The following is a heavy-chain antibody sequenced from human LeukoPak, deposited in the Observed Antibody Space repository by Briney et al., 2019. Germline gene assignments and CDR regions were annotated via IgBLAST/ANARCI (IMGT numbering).Heavy chain of an antibody. V-gene: IGHV4-34*01. Sequence: SETLSLTCAVYGGSFSGYYWSWIRQPPGKGLEWIGEINHSGSTNYNPSLKSRVTVSVDTSENQFSLKLTSVTAADTAVYYCARAHSIASYYYGVDVWGQGTTVTVSS. CDR1: GGSFSGYY. J-gene: IGHJ6*02. CDR3: ARAHSIASYYYGVDV. CDR2: INHSGST. D-gene: IGHD2/OR15-2a*01.